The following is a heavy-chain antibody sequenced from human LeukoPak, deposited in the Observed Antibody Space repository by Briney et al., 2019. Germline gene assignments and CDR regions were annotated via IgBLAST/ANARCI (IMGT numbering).Heavy chain of an antibody. CDR1: GFTFSSYA. CDR2: ISGSGGRT. Sequence: GGSLRLSCAASGFTFSSYAMSWVRQAPGKGLEWVSAISGSGGRTYYADSVKGRFTISRDNSKNTLYLQMNSLRAEDTAVYYCAASYYDAKYGMDVWGQGTTVTVSS. D-gene: IGHD3-3*01. J-gene: IGHJ6*02. V-gene: IGHV3-23*01. CDR3: AASYYDAKYGMDV.